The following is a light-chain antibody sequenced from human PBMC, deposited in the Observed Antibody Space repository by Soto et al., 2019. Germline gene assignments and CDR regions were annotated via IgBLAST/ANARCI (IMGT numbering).Light chain of an antibody. J-gene: IGKJ3*01. Sequence: DIQVTQFPSSLSASVGDRITITCRASQAIGNYLAWYQQKPGKVPKLLIYAASTLQSGVPSRFSGSRSGTGFTLTVSSLQTEDGATYDCQKYNSAPLSFGPGTKVEVK. CDR3: QKYNSAPLS. CDR2: AAS. CDR1: QAIGNY. V-gene: IGKV1-27*01.